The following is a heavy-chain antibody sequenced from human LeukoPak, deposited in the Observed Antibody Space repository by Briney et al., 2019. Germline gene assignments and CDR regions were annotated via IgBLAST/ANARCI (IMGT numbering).Heavy chain of an antibody. J-gene: IGHJ4*02. CDR3: VGEVGGRKMNY. V-gene: IGHV3-30*04. Sequence: GGSLRLSCAVSGFTFSNHAIHWVRQAPGKGLEGVATLAYNGGSQNYVGSVRGRFTISRDNSKDTLYLKMNSLRVEDTGVYYCVGEVGGRKMNYWGQGTLVTVSS. CDR2: LAYNGGSQ. CDR1: GFTFSNHA. D-gene: IGHD1-26*01.